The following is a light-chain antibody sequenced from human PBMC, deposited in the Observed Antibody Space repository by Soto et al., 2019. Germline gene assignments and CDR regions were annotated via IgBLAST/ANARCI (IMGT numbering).Light chain of an antibody. CDR2: GAS. J-gene: IGKJ4*01. Sequence: EIVLTQSPVTLSLSPGERATLSCRASQSVSSSYLAWHQQKPGQAPRLLIYGASSRATGIPDRFSGSGSGTDFTLTISRLEPEDFAVYYCQQYGSSLLTFGGGTKVDIK. CDR3: QQYGSSLLT. CDR1: QSVSSSY. V-gene: IGKV3-20*01.